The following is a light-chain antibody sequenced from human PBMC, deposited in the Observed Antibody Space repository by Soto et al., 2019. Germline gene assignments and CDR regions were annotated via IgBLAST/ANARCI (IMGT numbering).Light chain of an antibody. J-gene: IGLJ1*01. CDR1: SDDNINYNF. V-gene: IGLV2-14*01. Sequence: QSALTQPASVSGSPGQSITISCTGTSDDNINYNFVSWYQLHPGKAPTLMIYEVSNRPSGVSGRFSGSKSGNTASLTISGLRAEDEGDYYCSTSTTTNTLFVFGTGTKATVL. CDR2: EVS. CDR3: STSTTTNTLFV.